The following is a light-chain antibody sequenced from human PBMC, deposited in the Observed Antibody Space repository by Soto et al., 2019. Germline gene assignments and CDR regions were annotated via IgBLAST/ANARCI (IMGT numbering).Light chain of an antibody. CDR1: QSVSSY. CDR3: QQRSNWPPKAT. CDR2: DAS. J-gene: IGKJ5*01. Sequence: EIASTQAPATLALSPGERATLSCRASQSVSSYLAWYQQKPGQAPRLLIYDASNRATGIPARFSGSGSGTDFTLTISSLEPEDFAVYYCQQRSNWPPKATFGQGTRLEI. V-gene: IGKV3-11*01.